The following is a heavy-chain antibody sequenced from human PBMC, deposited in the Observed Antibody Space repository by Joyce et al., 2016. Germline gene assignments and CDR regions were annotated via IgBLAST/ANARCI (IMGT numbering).Heavy chain of an antibody. J-gene: IGHJ6*03. CDR2: IGSSKSPI. V-gene: IGHV3-11*04. Sequence: QVQLVESGGGVAKPGGSLRLSCVASGFASFTDYYMSWIRQAAGNGLEWVAYIGSSKSPIYYADSVKGRFTVARDNSKNSLVLHMYNLRVEDSAVYYCARDRVQWSFGAVSNHFYMDVWGKGTAVAVAS. D-gene: IGHD3-16*01. CDR1: GFASFTDYY. CDR3: ARDRVQWSFGAVSNHFYMDV.